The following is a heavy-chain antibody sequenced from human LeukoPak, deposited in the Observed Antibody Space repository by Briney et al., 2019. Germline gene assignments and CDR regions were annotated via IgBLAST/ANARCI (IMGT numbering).Heavy chain of an antibody. D-gene: IGHD3-22*01. Sequence: PGGSLRLSCAASGFTFSSYEMNWVRQAPGKGLEWVSYISSSGSSIYYADSVKGRFTISGDNAKNSLYLQMNSLRAEDTAVYYCARVLGYYDSSTYYSPWAFDIWGQGTMVTVSS. J-gene: IGHJ3*02. CDR3: ARVLGYYDSSTYYSPWAFDI. CDR1: GFTFSSYE. CDR2: ISSSGSSI. V-gene: IGHV3-48*03.